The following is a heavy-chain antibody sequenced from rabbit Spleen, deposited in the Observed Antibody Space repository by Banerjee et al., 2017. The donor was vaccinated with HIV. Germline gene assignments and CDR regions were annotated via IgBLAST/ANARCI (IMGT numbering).Heavy chain of an antibody. CDR2: INIVTGKS. CDR1: GFSFSDRDV. D-gene: IGHD1-1*01. J-gene: IGHJ4*01. CDR3: ARDPAYASGSGAYIPYL. V-gene: IGHV1S45*01. Sequence: QEQLVESGGGLVQPGGSLTLTCKASGFSFSDRDVMCWVRQAPGKGLEWIACINIVTGKSVYASWAKGRFTMSRTSSTTVTLQMTSLTAADTATYFCARDPAYASGSGAYIPYLWGPGTLVTVS.